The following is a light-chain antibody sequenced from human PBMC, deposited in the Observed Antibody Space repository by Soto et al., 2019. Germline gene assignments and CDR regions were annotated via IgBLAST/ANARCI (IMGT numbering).Light chain of an antibody. CDR1: QNVGTN. Sequence: EIVMTQSPDTLSVSPGERVTLSCRASQNVGTNLAWYQQKPGQAPRLLIYGASTRATGFPARFSGSGSVTEFTLTISSLQSGDFAVYYCQQYNNWPITFGQGTRLEI. CDR2: GAS. CDR3: QQYNNWPIT. V-gene: IGKV3-15*01. J-gene: IGKJ5*01.